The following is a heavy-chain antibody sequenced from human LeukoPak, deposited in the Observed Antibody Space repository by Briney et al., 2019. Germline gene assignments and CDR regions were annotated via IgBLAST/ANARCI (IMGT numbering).Heavy chain of an antibody. CDR1: GYSISSGYY. CDR2: IYHSGST. V-gene: IGHV4-38-2*01. CDR3: ARHLQVVVVVAAFDY. Sequence: SETLSLTCAVSGYSISSGYYWGWIRQPPGKGLEWIGSIYHSGSTYYNPSLKSRVTISVDTSKNQFSLKLSSATAADTAVYYCARHLQVVVVVAAFDYWGQGTLVTVSS. J-gene: IGHJ4*02. D-gene: IGHD2-15*01.